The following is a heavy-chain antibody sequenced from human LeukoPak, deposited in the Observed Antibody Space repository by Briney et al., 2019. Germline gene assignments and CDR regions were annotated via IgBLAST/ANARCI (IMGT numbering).Heavy chain of an antibody. J-gene: IGHJ3*02. V-gene: IGHV3-33*01. D-gene: IGHD2-2*01. CDR2: IWYDGSNK. CDR1: GFTFSSYG. CDR3: ARVKRGYCSSTSCYVYDAFDI. Sequence: GGSLRLSCAASGFTFSSYGMHWVRQAPGKGLEWVAVIWYDGSNKYYADSVKGRFTISRDNSKNTLYLQMNSLRAEDTAVYYCARVKRGYCSSTSCYVYDAFDIWGQGTMVTVSS.